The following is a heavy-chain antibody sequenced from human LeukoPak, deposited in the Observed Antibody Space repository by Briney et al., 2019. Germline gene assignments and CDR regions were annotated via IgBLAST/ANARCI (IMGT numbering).Heavy chain of an antibody. V-gene: IGHV3-23*01. J-gene: IGHJ4*02. CDR1: GFTFRSYS. CDR3: AKVGEMATITREFDY. CDR2: IRGSGGST. Sequence: GGSLRLSCAASGFTFRSYSLNGVGQAPGKGLEWVSAIRGSGGSTYYADSVKGRFTISRDNSKNTLYLQMNSLRAEDTAVYYCAKVGEMATITREFDYWGQGTLVTVSS. D-gene: IGHD5-24*01.